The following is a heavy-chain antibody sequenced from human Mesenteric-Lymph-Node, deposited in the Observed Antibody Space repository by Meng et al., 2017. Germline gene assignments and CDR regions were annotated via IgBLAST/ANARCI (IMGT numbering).Heavy chain of an antibody. CDR2: ISWNSGSI. D-gene: IGHD6-19*01. J-gene: IGHJ5*02. CDR1: GFTFDDYA. Sequence: SLKISCAASGFTFDDYAMHWVRQAPGQGLEWVSGISWNSGSIGYADSVTGRFTISRDNAKNSLYLQMNSLRAEDTAVYYCAREPYSSGWYWFDPWGQGTLVTVSS. V-gene: IGHV3-9*01. CDR3: AREPYSSGWYWFDP.